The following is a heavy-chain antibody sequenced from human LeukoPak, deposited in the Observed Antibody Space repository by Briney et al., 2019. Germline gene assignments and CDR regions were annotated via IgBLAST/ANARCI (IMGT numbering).Heavy chain of an antibody. V-gene: IGHV3-23*01. CDR3: AKRSRTVTTIDS. J-gene: IGHJ4*02. CDR2: VSVSGDIS. Sequence: SGGSLRLSCAASGFTFSSFAMSRVRQAPEKGLEWVSAVSVSGDISYYADSVKGRFTISRDNSKNTLYLQMNSLRAEDTALYYCAKRSRTVTTIDSWGRGTLVTVSS. CDR1: GFTFSSFA. D-gene: IGHD4-11*01.